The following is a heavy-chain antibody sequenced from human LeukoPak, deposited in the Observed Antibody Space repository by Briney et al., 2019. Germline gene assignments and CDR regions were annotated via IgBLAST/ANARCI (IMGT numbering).Heavy chain of an antibody. Sequence: KTSETLSLTCTVSGGSISSYYWSWIRQPPGKGLEWIGYIYYSGSTNYNPSLKSRVTISVDTSKNQFSLKLSSVTAADTAVYYCARDPSGGSCYSGCWFDPWGQGTLVTVSS. D-gene: IGHD2-15*01. V-gene: IGHV4-59*01. CDR3: ARDPSGGSCYSGCWFDP. CDR2: IYYSGST. CDR1: GGSISSYY. J-gene: IGHJ5*02.